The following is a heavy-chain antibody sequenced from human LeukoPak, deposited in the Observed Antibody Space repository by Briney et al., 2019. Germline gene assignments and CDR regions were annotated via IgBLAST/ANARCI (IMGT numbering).Heavy chain of an antibody. D-gene: IGHD3-10*01. V-gene: IGHV4-39*01. CDR3: VYYYGSGSVEY. CDR1: GGSITSSNYY. J-gene: IGHJ4*02. CDR2: FYYSGST. Sequence: SETLSLTCTVSGGSITSSNYYWGWIRQHPGKGLEWIGSFYYSGSTNYNPSLKSRVAISVDTSKNQFSLKLSSLTAADTAVYYCVYYYGSGSVEYWGEGTQVTVSS.